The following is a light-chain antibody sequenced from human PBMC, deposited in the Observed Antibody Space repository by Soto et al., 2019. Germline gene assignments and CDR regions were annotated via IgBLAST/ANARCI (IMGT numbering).Light chain of an antibody. J-gene: IGLJ1*01. V-gene: IGLV1-47*01. CDR1: SSNIGGNY. CDR2: RNN. CDR3: AAWDGSLSGRV. Sequence: QSVLTQPPSASGTPGQRVTISCSGSSSNIGGNYVYWYQQLPGTAPKLLIYRNNQRPSGVPDRFSGSKSGTSASLAISGLRSDDEADYYCAAWDGSLSGRVFGTGTKLTVL.